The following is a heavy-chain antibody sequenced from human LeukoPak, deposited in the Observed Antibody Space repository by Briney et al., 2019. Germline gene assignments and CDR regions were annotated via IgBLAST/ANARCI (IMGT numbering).Heavy chain of an antibody. CDR3: ASPWGYGSGI. Sequence: KPSETLSLTCAVYGGSFSGYYWSWIRQPPGKGLEWIGEINHSGSTNYNPSLKSRATISVDTSKKQISLKLSSVTAADTAMYYCASPWGYGSGIWGQGTLVTVSS. V-gene: IGHV4-34*01. CDR1: GGSFSGYY. D-gene: IGHD3-10*01. J-gene: IGHJ4*02. CDR2: INHSGST.